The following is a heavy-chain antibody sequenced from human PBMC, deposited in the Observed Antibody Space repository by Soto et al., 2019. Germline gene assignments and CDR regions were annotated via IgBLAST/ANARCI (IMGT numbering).Heavy chain of an antibody. CDR2: ISGSGSTI. V-gene: IGHV3-48*03. Sequence: GGSLRLSCEATVFTFSSHEMNWIRQTPGKRLEWIAKISGSGSTINYADSVKGRFTISRDNVQRTLHLQMDSLRVEDTGVYYCARGGVYWGRGTLVTVS. CDR3: ARGGVY. D-gene: IGHD2-8*01. J-gene: IGHJ1*01. CDR1: VFTFSSHE.